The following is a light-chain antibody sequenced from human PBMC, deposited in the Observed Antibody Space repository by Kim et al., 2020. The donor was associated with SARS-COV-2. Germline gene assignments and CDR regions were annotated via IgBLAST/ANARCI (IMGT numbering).Light chain of an antibody. J-gene: IGLJ1*01. Sequence: SVSPEKTANITCSGDKLGDKYACWYQQKPGQSPVLVIYQDSKRPSGIPERFSGSNSGNTATLTISGTQAMDEADYYCQAWDSSTGVFGTGTKVTVL. CDR3: QAWDSSTGV. V-gene: IGLV3-1*01. CDR2: QDS. CDR1: KLGDKY.